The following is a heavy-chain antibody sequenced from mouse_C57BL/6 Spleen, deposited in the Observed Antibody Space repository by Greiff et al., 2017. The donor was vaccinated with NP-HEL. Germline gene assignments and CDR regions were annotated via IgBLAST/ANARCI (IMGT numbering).Heavy chain of an antibody. D-gene: IGHD1-1*01. CDR2: ISDGGSYT. J-gene: IGHJ2*01. CDR3: ARDGAYYYGSSFGYFDY. Sequence: EVKLVESGGGLVKPGGSLKLSCAASGFTFSSYAMSWVRQTPEKRLEWVATISDGGSYTYYPDNVKGRFTISRDNAKNNLYLQMSHLKSEDTAMYYCARDGAYYYGSSFGYFDYWGQGTTLTVSS. V-gene: IGHV5-4*01. CDR1: GFTFSSYA.